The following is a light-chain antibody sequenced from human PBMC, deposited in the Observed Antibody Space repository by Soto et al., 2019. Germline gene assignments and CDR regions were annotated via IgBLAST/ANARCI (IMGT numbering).Light chain of an antibody. CDR2: DAS. CDR3: HQYYTWPRT. V-gene: IGKV3-15*01. CDR1: QSVRSN. J-gene: IGKJ1*01. Sequence: EVVMTQSPVTVSVSPGERATLSCRASQSVRSNLAWYQQNPGQAPRLLISDASTRATGIPARFSGSGSGTEFTLTISSLQSEDIAVYYCHQYYTWPRTFGQGTKVDIK.